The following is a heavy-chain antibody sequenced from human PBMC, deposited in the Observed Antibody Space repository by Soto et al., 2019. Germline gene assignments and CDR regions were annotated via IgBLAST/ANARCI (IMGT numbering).Heavy chain of an antibody. CDR3: ARDHRLPQLRYFDWTAPREDAFDI. CDR2: IKQDGSEK. D-gene: IGHD3-9*01. Sequence: PGGSLRLSCAASGFTFSSYWMSWVRQAPGKGLEWVANIKQDGSEKYYVDSVKGRFTISRDNAKNSLYLQMNSLRAEDTAVYYCARDHRLPQLRYFDWTAPREDAFDIWGQGTMVTVSS. J-gene: IGHJ3*02. V-gene: IGHV3-7*01. CDR1: GFTFSSYW.